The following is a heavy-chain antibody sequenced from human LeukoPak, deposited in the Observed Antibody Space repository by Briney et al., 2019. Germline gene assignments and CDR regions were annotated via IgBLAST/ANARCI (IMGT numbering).Heavy chain of an antibody. J-gene: IGHJ4*02. CDR2: INGYGSST. D-gene: IGHD1-26*01. Sequence: GGSLRLSCAASGFAFVSYWMHWVRQAPGKGLVWVSRINGYGSSTDFADSVKGRFTISRDNAKNTLYLQMNSLRAEDTAVYYCARDPVGATGYWGQGTLVTVSS. V-gene: IGHV3-74*01. CDR1: GFAFVSYW. CDR3: ARDPVGATGY.